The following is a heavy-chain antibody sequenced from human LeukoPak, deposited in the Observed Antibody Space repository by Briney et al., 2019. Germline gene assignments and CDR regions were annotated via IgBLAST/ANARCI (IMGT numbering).Heavy chain of an antibody. CDR1: GFTFSGYP. V-gene: IGHV3-30-3*02. J-gene: IGHJ4*02. CDR2: ISYDGSNK. Sequence: GGSLRLSCAASGFTFSGYPIHWVRQAPGKGLEWVAVISYDGSNKYYADSVKGRFTISRDNSKNTVYLQMNSLRAEDTAVYYCAKETSVMEPAVIDYWGQGTLVTVSS. CDR3: AKETSVMEPAVIDY. D-gene: IGHD2-2*01.